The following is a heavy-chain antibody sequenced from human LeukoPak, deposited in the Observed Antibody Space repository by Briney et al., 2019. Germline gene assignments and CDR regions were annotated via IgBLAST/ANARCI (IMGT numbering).Heavy chain of an antibody. D-gene: IGHD4-17*01. CDR2: IIPIFGTA. CDR1: GGTFSSYA. J-gene: IGHJ5*02. V-gene: IGHV1-69*01. CDR3: ARNGDYVLHWFDP. Sequence: SVKVSCKASGGTFSSYAISWVRQAPGQGLEWMGGIIPIFGTANYAQKFQGRVTITADESTSTAYMELSSLRSEDTAVYYCARNGDYVLHWFDPWGQGTLVTVSS.